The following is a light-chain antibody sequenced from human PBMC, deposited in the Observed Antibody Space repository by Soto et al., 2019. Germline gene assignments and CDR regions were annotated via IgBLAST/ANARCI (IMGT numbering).Light chain of an antibody. CDR1: QPVSSNF. Sequence: ELVLTQSPGTLSLAPGASASLSCRASQPVSSNFLAWYQQKPGQAPRLLIYGVSSRASGIPDRFFGSGSGTDFTLTINRLEPEDFAVYYCQQYGSSPWTFGQGTKVDI. V-gene: IGKV3-20*01. J-gene: IGKJ1*01. CDR3: QQYGSSPWT. CDR2: GVS.